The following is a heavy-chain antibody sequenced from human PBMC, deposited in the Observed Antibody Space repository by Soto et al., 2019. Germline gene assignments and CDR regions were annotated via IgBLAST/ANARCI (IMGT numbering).Heavy chain of an antibody. D-gene: IGHD3-22*01. J-gene: IGHJ4*02. CDR3: AKSRYSDSSGDFYDY. CDR2: ISGSGGST. V-gene: IGHV3-23*01. CDR1: GFTFSSYA. Sequence: PGGSLRLSCAASGFTFSSYAMSWVRQAPGKGLEWVSAISGSGGSTYCADSVKGRFTISRDNSNNTLFLQMNSLRAEDTAVYYCAKSRYSDSSGDFYDYWGQGTLVTVSS.